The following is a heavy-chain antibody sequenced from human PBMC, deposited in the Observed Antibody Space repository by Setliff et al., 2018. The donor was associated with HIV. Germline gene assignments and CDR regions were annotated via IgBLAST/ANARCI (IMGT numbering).Heavy chain of an antibody. CDR2: IIPMYGVT. CDR3: ARVAGGYYFDY. J-gene: IGHJ4*02. CDR1: GGTFSSYV. V-gene: IGHV1-69*10. Sequence: GASVKVSCKASGGTFSSYVISWVRQAPGQGPEWMGGIIPMYGVTNYAQKFQGRVTITADKSTSTAYMELSSLRSEDTAVYHCARVAGGYYFDYWGQGTLVTVSS.